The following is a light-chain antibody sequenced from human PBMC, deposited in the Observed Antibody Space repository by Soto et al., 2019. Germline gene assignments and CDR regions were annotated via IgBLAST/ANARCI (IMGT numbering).Light chain of an antibody. CDR2: GAS. Sequence: EVVLTQSPGTLSLSPGETVTLSCRASQTIISSYLAWYQQKSGQAPRLLIYGASSRATGIPDRFSGSGSGTDFTLTISGLEPEDSAVYYCQQYGRSLFTFGQGTRLEIK. J-gene: IGKJ5*01. V-gene: IGKV3-20*01. CDR1: QTIISSY. CDR3: QQYGRSLFT.